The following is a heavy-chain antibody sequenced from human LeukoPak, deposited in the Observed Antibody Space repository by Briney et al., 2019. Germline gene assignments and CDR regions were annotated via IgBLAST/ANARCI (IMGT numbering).Heavy chain of an antibody. CDR1: SGSISSTSYY. J-gene: IGHJ6*02. CDR3: ARHFRVVTATNYYYYGMDV. V-gene: IGHV4-39*07. Sequence: PSETLSPTCTVSSGSISSTSYYWGWIRQPPGKGLEWIGGIIYSGNTYYNPSLKSRVTISVDKSKNHFSLKLSSVTAADTAVYYCARHFRVVTATNYYYYGMDVWGQGTTVTVSS. D-gene: IGHD2-21*02. CDR2: IIYSGNT.